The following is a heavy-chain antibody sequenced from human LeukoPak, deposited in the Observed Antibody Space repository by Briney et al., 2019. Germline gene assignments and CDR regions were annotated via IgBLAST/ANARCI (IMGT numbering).Heavy chain of an antibody. CDR2: INPNSGGT. CDR1: GYTFTGYY. Sequence: ASVKVSCKASGYTFTGYYMHWVRQAPGQGLEWMGWINPNSGGTNYAQKFQGRVTMTRDTSISTVYMELSRLRSDDTAVYYCARVGYSSSWDFQHWGQGTLVTVSS. J-gene: IGHJ1*01. D-gene: IGHD6-6*01. V-gene: IGHV1-2*02. CDR3: ARVGYSSSWDFQH.